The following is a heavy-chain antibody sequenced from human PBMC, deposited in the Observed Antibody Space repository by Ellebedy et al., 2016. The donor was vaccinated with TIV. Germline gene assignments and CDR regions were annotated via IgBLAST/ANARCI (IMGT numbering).Heavy chain of an antibody. Sequence: AASVKVSCKASGATFTSYSYSWVRQAPGQGLEWVGGVIPIYRIIRYAQKFQGRVAITADESTSTAYMELSGLKSEDTAVYYCARVQGPRFGDLYYGLDVWGQGTTVSVSS. CDR1: GATFTSYS. J-gene: IGHJ6*02. V-gene: IGHV1-69*13. CDR3: ARVQGPRFGDLYYGLDV. CDR2: VIPIYRII. D-gene: IGHD3-10*01.